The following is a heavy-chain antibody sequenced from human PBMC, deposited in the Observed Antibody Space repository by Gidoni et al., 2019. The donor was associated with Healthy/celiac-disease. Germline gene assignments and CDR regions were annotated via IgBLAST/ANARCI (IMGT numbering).Heavy chain of an antibody. J-gene: IGHJ4*02. CDR2: IWYDGSNK. V-gene: IGHV3-33*01. CDR3: ATAEYLAARRGPSEPDY. CDR1: GFTFSSYG. D-gene: IGHD6-6*01. Sequence: QVQLVESGGGVVQPGRSLRLSCAASGFTFSSYGMHWVRQAPGKGLEWVAVIWYDGSNKNYADSVKGRFTISRDNSKNTLYLQMNSLRAEDTAVYYCATAEYLAARRGPSEPDYWGQGTLVTVSS.